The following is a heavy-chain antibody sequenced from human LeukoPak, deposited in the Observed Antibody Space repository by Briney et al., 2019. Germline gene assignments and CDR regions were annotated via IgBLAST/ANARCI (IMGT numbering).Heavy chain of an antibody. CDR2: ISGNGGDT. D-gene: IGHD1-1*01. CDR1: GFTFTDSY. Sequence: PGGSLRLSCAASGFTFTDSYMTWVRQAPGKGLERLSYISGNGGDTNYADSVRGRFTIFRDNAQNSLYLQMNSLRVEDTAVYYCARDPRTVRIWGQGTLVTVSS. V-gene: IGHV3-11*06. CDR3: ARDPRTVRI. J-gene: IGHJ4*02.